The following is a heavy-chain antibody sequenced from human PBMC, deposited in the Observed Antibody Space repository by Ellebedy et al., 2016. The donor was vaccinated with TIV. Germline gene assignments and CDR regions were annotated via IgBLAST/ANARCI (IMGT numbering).Heavy chain of an antibody. V-gene: IGHV3-7*01. J-gene: IGHJ3*02. D-gene: IGHD3-22*01. CDR1: GFTFSNYW. CDR3: ARGDYYDTSGNYIDAFDI. Sequence: PGGSLRLSCAASGFTFSNYWMSWVRQAPGKGLEWVANIKPDGSEKYYVDSVKGRFTISRDNAKKSLYLQMNSLRAEDTAVYYCARGDYYDTSGNYIDAFDIWGQGTMVTVSS. CDR2: IKPDGSEK.